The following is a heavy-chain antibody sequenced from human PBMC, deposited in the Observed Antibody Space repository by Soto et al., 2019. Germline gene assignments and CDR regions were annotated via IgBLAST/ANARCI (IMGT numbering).Heavy chain of an antibody. CDR1: GYSFSSSW. CDR3: ARHAGNSWKGDYFDY. Sequence: PGGSLKISCQASGYSFSSSWIDWVRQMPGKGLEWMGIIDPNDSQTIYSPSFQGQVTISADKSIDTAYLQWSSLKTSDTAMYYCARHAGNSWKGDYFDYWGQGALVTVSS. CDR2: IDPNDSQT. V-gene: IGHV5-51*01. D-gene: IGHD6-13*01. J-gene: IGHJ4*02.